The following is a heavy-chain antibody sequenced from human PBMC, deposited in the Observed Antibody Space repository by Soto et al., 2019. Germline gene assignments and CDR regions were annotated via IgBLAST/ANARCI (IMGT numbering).Heavy chain of an antibody. V-gene: IGHV3-33*01. D-gene: IGHD1-1*01. CDR2: ILSDGSAE. J-gene: IGHJ4*02. CDR1: GFSFSRHG. Sequence: QVQLVESGGGVVQPGRSLKLSCEATGFSFSRHGMHWVRQAPGKGLEWLAVILSDGSAEEYAGSVQGRFTISRDNSKNVLYLEMNHLRAEDTSVDYCARDDDDSDNGLDYWGRGVLVTVSS. CDR3: ARDDDDSDNGLDY.